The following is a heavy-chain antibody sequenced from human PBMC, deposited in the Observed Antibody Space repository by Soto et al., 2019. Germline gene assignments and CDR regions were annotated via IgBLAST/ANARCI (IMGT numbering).Heavy chain of an antibody. CDR2: IDPSDSYT. D-gene: IGHD3-10*01. J-gene: IGHJ6*02. Sequence: GESLKISCKGAGYSFTNYWITWVRQMPGKGLEWMGRIDPSDSYTNYSPSFQGNVTISTDKSTSSAYLQWNSLKASDTAIYYCARPQPYYYGSGRTYGMDVWGHGTTVTVSS. CDR1: GYSFTNYW. V-gene: IGHV5-10-1*01. CDR3: ARPQPYYYGSGRTYGMDV.